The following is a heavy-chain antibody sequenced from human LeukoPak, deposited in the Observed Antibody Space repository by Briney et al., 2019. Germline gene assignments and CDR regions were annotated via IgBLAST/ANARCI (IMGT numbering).Heavy chain of an antibody. V-gene: IGHV1-69*13. CDR2: IIPLFGTA. J-gene: IGHJ6*02. CDR1: GGTFSRYA. D-gene: IGHD4-17*01. CDR3: ARDTGPYYYGMDV. Sequence: SVKVSCKASGGTFSRYAINWVRQAPGQGLEWMGGIIPLFGTANYAQKFQGRVTITAVESMSTAYMELRSLRSDDTAVYYCARDTGPYYYGMDVWGQGTTVTVSS.